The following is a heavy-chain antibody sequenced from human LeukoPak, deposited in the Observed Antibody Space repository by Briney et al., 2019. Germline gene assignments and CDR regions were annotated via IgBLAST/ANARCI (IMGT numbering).Heavy chain of an antibody. D-gene: IGHD3-22*01. CDR2: ISSSSSYI. Sequence: PGGSLRLSCAASGFTFSSYSMNWVRQAPGKGLEWVSSISSSSSYIYYADSVKGRFTISRDNAKNSLYLQMSSLRAEDTAVYYCARGERDYDSSGYYYPIRLYGMDVWGQGTTVTVSS. J-gene: IGHJ6*02. CDR3: ARGERDYDSSGYYYPIRLYGMDV. CDR1: GFTFSSYS. V-gene: IGHV3-21*01.